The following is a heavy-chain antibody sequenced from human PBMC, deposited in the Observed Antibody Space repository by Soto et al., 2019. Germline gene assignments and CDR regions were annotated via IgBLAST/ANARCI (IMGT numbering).Heavy chain of an antibody. V-gene: IGHV4-34*12. J-gene: IGHJ6*02. CDR1: GGSFSAYY. D-gene: IGHD1-26*01. CDR2: IIHSEST. Sequence: PSETLSLTCAVYGGSFSAYYWSWVRQPPGKGLEWMGEIIHSESTKYNPSLKSRVTISVDTSKNQFSLKLSSVTAADTAVYYCARQRPTDGRWEFANYYGMDVWGQGTPVTVSS. CDR3: ARQRPTDGRWEFANYYGMDV.